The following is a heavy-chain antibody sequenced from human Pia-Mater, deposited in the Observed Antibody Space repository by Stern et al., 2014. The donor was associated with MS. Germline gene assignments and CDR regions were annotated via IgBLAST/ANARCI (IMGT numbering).Heavy chain of an antibody. CDR3: TRGPRT. J-gene: IGHJ4*02. V-gene: IGHV1-8*01. D-gene: IGHD1-7*01. Sequence: QVQLVQSGAEVEKPGASVKVSCRASGYTFTRYDIHWVRRAAGQGLEWMGWMNPDSGDPGIAQQIQASATMTRDTSTRTAYLELHSLKSEDTAVYYCTRGPRTWGRGTLVTVSS. CDR2: MNPDSGDP. CDR1: GYTFTRYD.